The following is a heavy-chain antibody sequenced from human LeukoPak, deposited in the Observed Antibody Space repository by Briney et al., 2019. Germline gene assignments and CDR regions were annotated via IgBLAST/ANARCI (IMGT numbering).Heavy chain of an antibody. V-gene: IGHV4-31*03. CDR3: ARTYTYGDTRLDY. J-gene: IGHJ4*02. D-gene: IGHD5-18*01. CDR2: IYYSGST. CDR1: GGSISSGGYY. Sequence: SQTLSLTCTVSGGSISSGGYYWSWIRQHPGKGLEWIGYIYYSGSTNYNPSLKSRITILVDASKNQFSLKLSSVTAADTAIYYCARTYTYGDTRLDYWGQGTLVTVSS.